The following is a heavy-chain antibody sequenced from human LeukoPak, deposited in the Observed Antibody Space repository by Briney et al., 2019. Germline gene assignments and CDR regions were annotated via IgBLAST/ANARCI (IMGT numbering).Heavy chain of an antibody. CDR1: GFTFSSYA. Sequence: GGSLRLSCAASGFTFSSYAMSWVRQAPGKGLEWVSAISGSGGSTYYADSVKGRFTISRDNSKSTLYLQMNSLRAEDTAVYYCAKGTYGSGSPDYWGQGTLVTVSS. V-gene: IGHV3-23*01. CDR3: AKGTYGSGSPDY. J-gene: IGHJ4*02. D-gene: IGHD3-10*01. CDR2: ISGSGGST.